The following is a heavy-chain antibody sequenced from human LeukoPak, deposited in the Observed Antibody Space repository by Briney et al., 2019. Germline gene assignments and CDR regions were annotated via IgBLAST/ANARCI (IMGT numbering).Heavy chain of an antibody. CDR3: ARVRPSQSYIVPAAYFDY. CDR1: GYTLTELS. CDR2: FDPEDGET. D-gene: IGHD2-2*01. V-gene: IGHV1-24*01. Sequence: ASVKVSCKVSGYTLTELSMHWVRQAPGKGLEWMGGFDPEDGETIYAQKFQGRVTMTEDTSTDTTYMELSSLRSEDTAVYYCARVRPSQSYIVPAAYFDYWGQGTLVTVSS. J-gene: IGHJ4*02.